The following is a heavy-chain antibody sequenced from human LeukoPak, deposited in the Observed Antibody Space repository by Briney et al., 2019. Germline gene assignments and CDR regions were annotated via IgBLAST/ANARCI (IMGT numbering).Heavy chain of an antibody. CDR3: VRHGSSGWDYYNGLDV. CDR1: GGSIGSNGFY. Sequence: SETLSLTCKVSGGSIGSNGFYWGWIRQPPGKGLEWIGSIYYPESTHYNPSLESRVTISVDTSKYQVSLTLSSVTATDTAVYYCVRHGSSGWDYYNGLDVWGQGTTVTVSS. J-gene: IGHJ6*02. V-gene: IGHV4-39*01. CDR2: IYYPEST. D-gene: IGHD6-19*01.